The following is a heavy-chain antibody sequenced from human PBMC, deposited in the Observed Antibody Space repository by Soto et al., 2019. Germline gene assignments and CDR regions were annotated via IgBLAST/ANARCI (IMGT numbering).Heavy chain of an antibody. CDR2: IYYSGST. CDR1: GGSISSSSYY. Sequence: PSETLSLTCTVSGGSISSSSYYWGWIRQPPGKGLEWIGSIYYSGSTYYNPSLKSRVTISVDTSKNQFSLKLSSVTAADTAVYYCARLKQHQGAWFDPWGQGTLVTVSS. D-gene: IGHD6-13*01. J-gene: IGHJ5*02. V-gene: IGHV4-39*01. CDR3: ARLKQHQGAWFDP.